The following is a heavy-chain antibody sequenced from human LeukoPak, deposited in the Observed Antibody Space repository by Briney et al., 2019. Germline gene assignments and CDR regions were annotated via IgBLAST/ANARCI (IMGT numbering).Heavy chain of an antibody. CDR1: GFTFSSYA. V-gene: IGHV3-7*01. J-gene: IGHJ4*02. CDR2: IKQDGSEK. D-gene: IGHD3-16*01. Sequence: GGSLRLSCAAPGFTFSSYAMSWVRQAPGKGLEWVANIKQDGSEKYYVDSVKGRFTISRDNAKNSLYLQMNSLRAEDTALYYCASGRQLGYWGQGTLVTVSS. CDR3: ASGRQLGY.